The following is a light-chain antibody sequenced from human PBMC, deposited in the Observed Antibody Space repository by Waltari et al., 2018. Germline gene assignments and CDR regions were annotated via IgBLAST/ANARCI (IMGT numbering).Light chain of an antibody. V-gene: IGLV2-14*01. Sequence: QSALTQPASVSGSPGQSVTISCTGTSSDFAVFNYVSWYQQYPGKAPQLMIYDVSKRPSGVSNRVSGSKSGNTASLTISGLQAEDEADYYCSSYTSTWVFGGGTKLTVL. CDR3: SSYTSTWV. CDR2: DVS. CDR1: SSDFAVFNY. J-gene: IGLJ3*02.